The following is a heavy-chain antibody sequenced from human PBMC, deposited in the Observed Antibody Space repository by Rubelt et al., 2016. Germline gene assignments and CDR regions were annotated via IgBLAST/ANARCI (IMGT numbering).Heavy chain of an antibody. D-gene: IGHD5-24*01. CDR3: ARPTKMATSRGAFDI. CDR1: GFTFSSYA. Sequence: EVQLLESGGGLVQPGGSLRLSCAASGFTFSSYAMSWVRQAPGKGLEWVSPISSSSSYIYYADSVKGRFTISRDNAKNSLYLQMNSLRAEDTAVYYCARPTKMATSRGAFDIWGQGTMVTVSS. V-gene: IGHV3-21*01. CDR2: ISSSSSYI. J-gene: IGHJ3*02.